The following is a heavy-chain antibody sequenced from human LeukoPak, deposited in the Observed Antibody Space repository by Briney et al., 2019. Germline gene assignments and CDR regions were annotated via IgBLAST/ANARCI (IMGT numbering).Heavy chain of an antibody. CDR1: GYTFTGYY. V-gene: IGHV1-2*04. D-gene: IGHD6-13*01. CDR2: INPNSGGT. Sequence: GASVKVSCKASGYTFTGYYMHWVRQAPGQGLEWMGWINPNSGGTNYAQKFQGWVTMTRDTSISTAYMELSRLRSDDTAVYYCARASYSSSSSWFDPWGQGTLVTVSS. J-gene: IGHJ5*02. CDR3: ARASYSSSSSWFDP.